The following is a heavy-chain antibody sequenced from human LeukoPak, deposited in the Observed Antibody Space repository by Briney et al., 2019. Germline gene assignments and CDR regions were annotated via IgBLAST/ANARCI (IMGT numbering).Heavy chain of an antibody. V-gene: IGHV3-21*01. J-gene: IGHJ4*02. CDR1: GFTFRTYS. Sequence: GGSLRLSCAASGFTFRTYSMNWVRQAPGKGLEWVSSISSISNHIYYADSVKGRFTISRDNAKNSLYLQMNSLRAEDTAVYYCAREGVLSLSSGWFDMTDYWGQGTLVTVSS. CDR3: AREGVLSLSSGWFDMTDY. CDR2: ISSISNHI. D-gene: IGHD6-19*01.